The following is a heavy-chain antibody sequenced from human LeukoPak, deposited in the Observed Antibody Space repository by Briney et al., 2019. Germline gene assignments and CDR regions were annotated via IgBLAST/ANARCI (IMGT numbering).Heavy chain of an antibody. CDR3: ARTSHCSSTSCYSSWFDP. J-gene: IGHJ5*02. D-gene: IGHD2-2*01. CDR1: GYTFTNYG. V-gene: IGHV1-18*01. CDR2: ISAYNGNT. Sequence: ASVKVSCKASGYTFTNYGISWVRQAPGQGLEWMGWISAYNGNTNYAQKLQGRVTMTTDTSTSTAYMELRSLRSDDTAVYYCARTSHCSSTSCYSSWFDPWGQGTLVAVSS.